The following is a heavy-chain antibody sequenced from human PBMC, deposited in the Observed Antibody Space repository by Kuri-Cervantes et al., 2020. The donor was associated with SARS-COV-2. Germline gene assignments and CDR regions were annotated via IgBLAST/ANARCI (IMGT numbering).Heavy chain of an antibody. D-gene: IGHD6-6*01. J-gene: IGHJ4*02. Sequence: GSLRLSCTVSGGSISSSSYYWGWIRQPPGKGLEWSGSIYYSGSTYYNPSLKSRVTISVDTSKNQFSLKLSSVTAADTAVYYWARAHPSSSSPPFFDYWGQGTLVTVSS. CDR3: ARAHPSSSSPPFFDY. V-gene: IGHV4-39*01. CDR2: IYYSGST. CDR1: GGSISSSSYY.